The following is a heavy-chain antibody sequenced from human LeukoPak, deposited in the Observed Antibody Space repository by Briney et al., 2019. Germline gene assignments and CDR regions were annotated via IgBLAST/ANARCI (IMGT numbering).Heavy chain of an antibody. Sequence: SGGSLRLSCAASGFTFRNYWMSWVRQTPGKGLFWLANIKQDGSEKYYADSVKGRFTITRDNAENSVYLQMNSLRVEDTAMYFCVRDYCSGVTCYDGYWGQGILVTVSS. CDR1: GFTFRNYW. D-gene: IGHD6-25*01. J-gene: IGHJ4*02. CDR2: IKQDGSEK. V-gene: IGHV3-7*04. CDR3: VRDYCSGVTCYDGY.